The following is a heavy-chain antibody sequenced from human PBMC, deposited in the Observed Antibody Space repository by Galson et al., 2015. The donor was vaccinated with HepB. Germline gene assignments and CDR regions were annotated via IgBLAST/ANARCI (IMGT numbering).Heavy chain of an antibody. CDR1: GGTFSSYT. V-gene: IGHV1-69*13. D-gene: IGHD4-17*01. J-gene: IGHJ4*02. Sequence: SVKVSCKASGGTFSSYTISWVRQAPGQGLEWMGGIIPMSGTPNYAQKFQGRVTINADDSTSTAYMELSSLRSEDTAVYYCARRGLYGDYGYFDYWGQGTLVTVSS. CDR2: IIPMSGTP. CDR3: ARRGLYGDYGYFDY.